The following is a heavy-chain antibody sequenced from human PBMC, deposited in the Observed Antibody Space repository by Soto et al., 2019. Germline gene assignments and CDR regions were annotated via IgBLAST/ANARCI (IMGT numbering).Heavy chain of an antibody. CDR2: INHSGST. CDR3: ARGRSIAARAYYYYYYGMDV. CDR1: GGSISSSNW. V-gene: IGHV4-4*02. Sequence: SETLSLTCAVSGGSISSSNWWSWVRQPPGKGLEWIGEINHSGSTNYNPSLKSRVTISVDTSKNQFSLKLSSVTAADTAVYYCARGRSIAARAYYYYYYGMDVWGQGTTVTVSS. D-gene: IGHD6-6*01. J-gene: IGHJ6*02.